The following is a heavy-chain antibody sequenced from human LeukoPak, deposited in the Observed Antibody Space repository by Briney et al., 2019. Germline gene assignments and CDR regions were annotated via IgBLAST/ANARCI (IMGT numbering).Heavy chain of an antibody. CDR3: ARGQPPSYYDMDV. V-gene: IGHV3-33*01. J-gene: IGHJ6*02. CDR2: IWSDGSSR. Sequence: GRSLRLSCAASGFTFSSYGMHWVRQAPGKGLEWVAVIWSDGSSRHYADSVKGRFTISRDNSKNTLYLQMNRLRGEDTAVYYCARGQPPSYYDMDVWGQGTTVTVAS. CDR1: GFTFSSYG. D-gene: IGHD6-13*01.